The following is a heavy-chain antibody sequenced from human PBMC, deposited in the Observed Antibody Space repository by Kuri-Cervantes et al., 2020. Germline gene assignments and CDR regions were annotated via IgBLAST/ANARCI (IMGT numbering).Heavy chain of an antibody. J-gene: IGHJ4*02. Sequence: GGSLRLSCAASGFTFRNYWMSWVRQAPGKGLEWVANINQDGSVKHYVDSVRGRFTISRDNAENSLYLQMNSLRAEDTAVYYCAIIRFGDDFDYWGQGTLVTVSS. CDR2: INQDGSVK. V-gene: IGHV3-7*01. D-gene: IGHD3-10*01. CDR3: AIIRFGDDFDY. CDR1: GFTFRNYW.